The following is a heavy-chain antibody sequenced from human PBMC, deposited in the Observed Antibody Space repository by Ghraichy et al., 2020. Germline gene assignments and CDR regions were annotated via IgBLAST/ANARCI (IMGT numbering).Heavy chain of an antibody. V-gene: IGHV1-18*01. CDR1: GYTFTSYG. D-gene: IGHD3-22*01. J-gene: IGHJ4*02. Sequence: ASVKVSCKASGYTFTSYGISWVRQAPGQGLEWMGWISAYNGNTNYAQKLQGRVTMTTDTSTSTAYMELRSLRSDDTAVYYCARNYYDSSGYYHFDYWCQGTLVTVSS. CDR3: ARNYYDSSGYYHFDY. CDR2: ISAYNGNT.